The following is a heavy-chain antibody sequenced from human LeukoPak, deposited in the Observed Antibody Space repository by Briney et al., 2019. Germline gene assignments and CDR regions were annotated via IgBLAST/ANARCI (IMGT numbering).Heavy chain of an antibody. CDR2: IYHSGST. J-gene: IGHJ6*02. CDR3: ARGPTGVFLYYYYGMDV. CDR1: GGSTSSSNW. D-gene: IGHD7-27*01. Sequence: PSGTLSLTCAVSGGSTSSSNWWSWVRQPPGKGLEWIGEIYHSGSTNYNPSLKSRVTISVDKSKNQFSLKLSSVTAADTAVYYCARGPTGVFLYYYYGMDVWGQGTTVTVSS. V-gene: IGHV4-4*02.